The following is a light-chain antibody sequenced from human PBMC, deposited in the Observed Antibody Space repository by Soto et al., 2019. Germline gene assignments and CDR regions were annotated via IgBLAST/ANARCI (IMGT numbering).Light chain of an antibody. Sequence: DIQMTQSPSTLSASVGDRVTISCRASQSISDWLAWYQQKPGKAPRLLIYRASTLQRGVPSRFRGSGSGTSFTLTISDRQPDDFATYSCQQYHIFSRTFGKGPGVGIK. CDR3: QQYHIFSRT. J-gene: IGKJ1*01. V-gene: IGKV1-5*03. CDR1: QSISDW. CDR2: RAS.